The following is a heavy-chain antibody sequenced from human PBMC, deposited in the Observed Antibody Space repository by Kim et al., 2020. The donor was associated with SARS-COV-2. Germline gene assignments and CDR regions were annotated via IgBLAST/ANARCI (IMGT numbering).Heavy chain of an antibody. CDR2: IWYDGSNK. CDR3: ARDRVYRSYGDAFDI. CDR1: GFTFSSYG. Sequence: GGSLRLSCAASGFTFSSYGMHWVRQAPGKGLEWVAVIWYDGSNKYYADSVKGRFTISRDNSKNTLYLQMNSLRAEDTAVYYCARDRVYRSYGDAFDIWGQGTMVTVSS. D-gene: IGHD4-17*01. V-gene: IGHV3-33*01. J-gene: IGHJ3*02.